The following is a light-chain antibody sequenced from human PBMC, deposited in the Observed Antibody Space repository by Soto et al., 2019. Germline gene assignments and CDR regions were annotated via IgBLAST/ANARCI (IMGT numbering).Light chain of an antibody. CDR1: QRISSW. CDR3: QQYNSYFRT. CDR2: KAS. V-gene: IGKV1-5*03. Sequence: DIQMTQSPSTLSASVGDRVSITCRVSQRISSWLAWYQQKPGKAPKLLIHKASILESGVPSRCSGSGSGTEFTLTISSLQPDDFETYYCQQYNSYFRTCGQGTKVEIK. J-gene: IGKJ1*01.